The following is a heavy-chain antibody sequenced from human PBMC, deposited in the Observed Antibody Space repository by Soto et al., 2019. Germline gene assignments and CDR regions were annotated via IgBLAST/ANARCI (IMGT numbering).Heavy chain of an antibody. J-gene: IGHJ4*02. D-gene: IGHD3-3*01. V-gene: IGHV4-61*08. CDR3: ARDFAYFDS. CDR2: VYFSGST. CDR1: GDSVSSGDYY. Sequence: SETLSLTCSVSGDSVSSGDYYWSWIRQPPGKGLEWIGHVYFSGSTNYIPSLKSRLTMSVDTAKNQFSLNLDSVTAADTAVYFCARDFAYFDSWGQGTLVTVSS.